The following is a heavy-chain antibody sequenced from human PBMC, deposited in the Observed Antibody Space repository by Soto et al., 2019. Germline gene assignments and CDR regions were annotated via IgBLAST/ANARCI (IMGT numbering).Heavy chain of an antibody. V-gene: IGHV3-48*02. CDR3: ARCVQIIVLLPAAIGY. CDR1: GFTFSSYS. Sequence: EVQLVESGGGLVQPGESLRLSCAASGFTFSSYSMNWVRQAPGKGLEWVSYIHNSSSTIYYADSVRGRFTISRDNAKNSLYLQMNSLRDENTAVYYCARCVQIIVLLPAAIGYWGQGTLVTVSS. CDR2: IHNSSSTI. D-gene: IGHD2-2*01. J-gene: IGHJ4*02.